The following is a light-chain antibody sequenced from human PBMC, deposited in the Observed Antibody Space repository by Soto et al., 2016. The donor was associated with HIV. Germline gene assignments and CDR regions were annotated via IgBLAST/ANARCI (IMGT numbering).Light chain of an antibody. CDR2: GAS. CDR3: QQSHSIPRA. Sequence: DIQMTQSPSSLSASVGDRVTITCRASQTINTFLNWYQQRPGKAPKILIYGASTLQSDVPSRFTGSGSGTDFTLTISSLQLEDSATYYCQQSHSIPRAFGQGTKVEIK. CDR1: QTINTF. V-gene: IGKV1-39*01. J-gene: IGKJ1*01.